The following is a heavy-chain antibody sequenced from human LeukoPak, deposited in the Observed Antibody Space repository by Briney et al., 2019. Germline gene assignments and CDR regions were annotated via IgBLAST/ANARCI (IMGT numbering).Heavy chain of an antibody. CDR1: GGTFSSYA. CDR3: ARGSSPERPNWFDP. Sequence: ASVKVSCKASGGTFSSYAISWVRQAPGQGLEWMGGIIPIFGTANYAQKFQGRVTITTDESTSTAYMELSSLRSEDTAVYYCARGSSPERPNWFDPWGQGTLVTVSS. CDR2: IIPIFGTA. V-gene: IGHV1-69*05. D-gene: IGHD6-13*01. J-gene: IGHJ5*02.